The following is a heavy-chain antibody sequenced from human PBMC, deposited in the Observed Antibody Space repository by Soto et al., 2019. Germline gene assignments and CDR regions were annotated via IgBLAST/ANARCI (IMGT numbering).Heavy chain of an antibody. J-gene: IGHJ4*02. Sequence: GGSLRLSCAASGFTFSDYYMSWIRQAPGKGLEWVSYISSSGSTIYYADSVKGRFTISRDNAKNSLYLQMNSLRAEDTAVYYCARGRRDGYNLIDYFDYWGQGTLVTVSS. D-gene: IGHD5-12*01. V-gene: IGHV3-11*01. CDR1: GFTFSDYY. CDR2: ISSSGSTI. CDR3: ARGRRDGYNLIDYFDY.